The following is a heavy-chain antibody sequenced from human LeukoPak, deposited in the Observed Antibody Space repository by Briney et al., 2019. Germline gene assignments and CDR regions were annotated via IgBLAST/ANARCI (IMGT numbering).Heavy chain of an antibody. J-gene: IGHJ5*02. D-gene: IGHD1-20*01. CDR2: IYYSRIT. V-gene: IGHV4-59*01. Sequence: PSETLSLTCTVSGGSISSYYWSWIRQPPGKGLEWIGYIYYSRITNYNPSLKSRVTMAVDTSKNQFSLRLSSVTAADTAVYYCARGDNWNWFDPWGQGTLVTVS. CDR1: GGSISSYY. CDR3: ARGDNWNWFDP.